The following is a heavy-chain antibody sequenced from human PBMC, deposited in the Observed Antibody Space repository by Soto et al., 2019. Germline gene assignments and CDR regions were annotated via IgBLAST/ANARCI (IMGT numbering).Heavy chain of an antibody. CDR1: GFTLSEYG. D-gene: IGHD3-10*01. V-gene: IGHV3-23*01. CDR2: VSGSGDST. J-gene: IGHJ4*02. Sequence: ELQVLESGGGLVQPGGSLRLTCAASGFTLSEYGTSWVRQAPGKGREWVSFVSGSGDSTYYTDSVKGRFTISRDSSKNTVCLQMNSLRAEDTAVYYCATSNYGERDWGKGTLVTVSS. CDR3: ATSNYGERD.